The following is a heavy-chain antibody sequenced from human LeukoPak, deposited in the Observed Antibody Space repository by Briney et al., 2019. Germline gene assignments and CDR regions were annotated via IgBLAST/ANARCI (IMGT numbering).Heavy chain of an antibody. CDR1: GFTFSSYE. CDR3: AKAGYSGSYYSFYYFDY. V-gene: IGHV3-23*01. Sequence: GGSLRLSCAASGFTFSSYEMNWVRQAPGKGLEWVSAISGSGGSTYYADSVKGRFTISRDNSKNTLYLQMNSLRAEDTAVYYCAKAGYSGSYYSFYYFDYWGQGTLVTVSS. CDR2: ISGSGGST. D-gene: IGHD1-26*01. J-gene: IGHJ4*02.